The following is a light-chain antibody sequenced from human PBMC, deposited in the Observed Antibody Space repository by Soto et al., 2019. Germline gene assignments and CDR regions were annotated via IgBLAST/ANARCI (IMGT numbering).Light chain of an antibody. CDR1: STYNL. CDR2: EGS. V-gene: IGLV2-23*01. CDR3: SSYAGAVV. Sequence: QSALTQPASVSGSPGQSITISCTGTSTYNLDSWYQHHPGKAPKLMIYEGSNRPSRISNRFSGTKSGNTASLTISGLQAEDEADYYCSSYAGAVVFGGGTKLTVL. J-gene: IGLJ2*01.